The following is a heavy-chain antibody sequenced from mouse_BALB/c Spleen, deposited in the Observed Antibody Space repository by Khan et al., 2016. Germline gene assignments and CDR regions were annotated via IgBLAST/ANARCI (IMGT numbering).Heavy chain of an antibody. V-gene: IGHV1S34*01. J-gene: IGHJ3*01. CDR1: GYSFTGYY. CDR3: ASPYGSSYVGFAY. CDR2: ITSYNGAP. Sequence: LVKTGASVKISCKASGYSFTGYYMHWVKQSHGKSLEWIGYITSYNGAPSYNQKFKGKATFTVDTSSSTAYMQFNSLTSEDSAVYYCASPYGSSYVGFAYWGQGTLVTVSA. D-gene: IGHD1-1*01.